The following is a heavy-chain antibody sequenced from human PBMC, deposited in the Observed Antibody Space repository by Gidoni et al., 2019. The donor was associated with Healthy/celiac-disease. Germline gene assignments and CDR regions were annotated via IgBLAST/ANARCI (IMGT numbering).Heavy chain of an antibody. Sequence: QVQLQESGPGLVKPSETLSLTCTVSGGSISSYYWSWIRQPPGKGLEWIGYIYYSGSTNYNPSLKSRVTISVDTSKNQFSLKLSSVTAADTAVYYCARDSGYESDYYYYYGMDVWGQGTTVTVSS. D-gene: IGHD5-12*01. CDR1: GGSISSYY. CDR2: IYYSGST. V-gene: IGHV4-59*01. CDR3: ARDSGYESDYYYYYGMDV. J-gene: IGHJ6*02.